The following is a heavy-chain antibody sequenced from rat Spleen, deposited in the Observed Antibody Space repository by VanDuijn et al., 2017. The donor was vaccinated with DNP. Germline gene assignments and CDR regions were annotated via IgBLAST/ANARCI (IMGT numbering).Heavy chain of an antibody. CDR3: AREITGMTLDY. CDR1: GFTFSNSG. D-gene: IGHD1-7*01. Sequence: EVQLVESGGGLVQPGRSLKLSCAASGFTFSNSGMHWIRQAPTKGLEWVTYIDYDGGNTYYRDSVKGRFAISIDNAKSTLYLQMNSLRSEDTATYFCAREITGMTLDYWGQGVMVTVSS. V-gene: IGHV5-19*01. J-gene: IGHJ2*01. CDR2: IDYDGGNT.